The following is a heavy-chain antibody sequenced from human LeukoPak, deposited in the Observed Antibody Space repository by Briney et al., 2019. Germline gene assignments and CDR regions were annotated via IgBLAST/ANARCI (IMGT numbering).Heavy chain of an antibody. J-gene: IGHJ2*01. CDR1: GGSISSGDYY. D-gene: IGHD7-27*01. V-gene: IGHV4-30-4*08. CDR2: IYYSGST. Sequence: NPSETLSLTCTVSGGSISSGDYYWSWIRQPPGKGLEWIGYIYYSGSTYYNPSLKSRVTISVDTSKNQFSLKLSSVTAADTAVYYCARGQNWGSFELDWYFDLWGRGTLVTVSS. CDR3: ARGQNWGSFELDWYFDL.